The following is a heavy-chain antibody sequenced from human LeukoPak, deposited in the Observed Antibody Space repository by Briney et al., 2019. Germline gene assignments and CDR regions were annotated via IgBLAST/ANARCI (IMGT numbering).Heavy chain of an antibody. V-gene: IGHV4-59*01. CDR3: ARDHSDTAMVARGMDV. Sequence: KPSETLSLTCTVSGGSISSYYWGWIRQPPGKGLEWIGYIYYSGSTNYNPSLKSRVTISVDTSKNQFSLKLSSVTAADTAVYYCARDHSDTAMVARGMDVWGQGITVTVSS. J-gene: IGHJ6*02. CDR1: GGSISSYY. D-gene: IGHD5-18*01. CDR2: IYYSGST.